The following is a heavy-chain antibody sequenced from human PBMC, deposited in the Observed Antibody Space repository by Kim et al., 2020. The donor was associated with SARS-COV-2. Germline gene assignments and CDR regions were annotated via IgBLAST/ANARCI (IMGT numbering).Heavy chain of an antibody. Sequence: SETLSLTCTVSGGSITNYYWSWIRQPPGKGLEWIGYIYYTGSTSYNPSLKSRVTISVDTSKKHFSLKLNSVTAADTAVYYCAREDSGYAPGGDYWGQGTLVIVSS. CDR1: GGSITNYY. V-gene: IGHV4-59*01. J-gene: IGHJ4*02. CDR2: IYYTGST. CDR3: AREDSGYAPGGDY. D-gene: IGHD5-12*01.